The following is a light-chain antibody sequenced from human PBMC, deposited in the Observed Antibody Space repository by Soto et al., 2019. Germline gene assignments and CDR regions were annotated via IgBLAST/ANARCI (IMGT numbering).Light chain of an antibody. CDR1: QSISSW. CDR2: DAS. J-gene: IGKJ5*01. CDR3: QQSYSTPIT. V-gene: IGKV1-5*01. Sequence: DIQMPQSPSTLSASVGDRFTITCRASQSISSWLAWYQQKPGKAPKLLIYDASSLESGVPSRFSGSGSGTKFTLTISSLQPDDFATYYCQQSYSTPITVGKGKRLEIK.